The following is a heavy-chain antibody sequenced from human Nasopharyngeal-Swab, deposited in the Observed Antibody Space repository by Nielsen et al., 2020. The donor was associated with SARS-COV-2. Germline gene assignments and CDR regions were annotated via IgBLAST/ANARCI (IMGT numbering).Heavy chain of an antibody. CDR3: AREKGYQVLLDYYYHCLDV. D-gene: IGHD3-10*01. Sequence: GGSLRLSCVASGFTFSDYYMAWIRQAPGKGLEWVSYISTSGTSTDSADSVKGRFTISRDNANNLLYLHMNILRDEDTAVYFCAREKGYQVLLDYYYHCLDVWGHGTAVTVSS. CDR1: GFTFSDYY. J-gene: IGHJ6*02. CDR2: ISTSGTST. V-gene: IGHV3-11*01.